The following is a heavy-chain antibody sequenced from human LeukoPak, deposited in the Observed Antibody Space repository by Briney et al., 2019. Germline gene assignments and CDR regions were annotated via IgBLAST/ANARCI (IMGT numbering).Heavy chain of an antibody. Sequence: GGSLRLSCAASRFTFSIYAMSWVRQAPGKGLEWVALIRKDAVSTYYADSVKGRFTISRDNSKNTLYLQMNSLRAEDTAVYYCARGLYYGSGSPIDYWGQGTLVTVSS. D-gene: IGHD3-10*01. J-gene: IGHJ4*02. CDR3: ARGLYYGSGSPIDY. CDR1: RFTFSIYA. CDR2: IRKDAVST. V-gene: IGHV3-23*01.